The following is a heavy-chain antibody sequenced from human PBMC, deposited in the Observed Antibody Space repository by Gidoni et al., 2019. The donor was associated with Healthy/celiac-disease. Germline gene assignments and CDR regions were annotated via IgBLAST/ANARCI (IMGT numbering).Heavy chain of an antibody. V-gene: IGHV3-43*02. Sequence: EVQLVESGGGVVQPGGSLRLSCAASGFTFDDYAMHWVRQAPGKGLEWVSLISGDGGSTYYADSVKGRFTISRDNSKNSLYLQMNSLRTEDTALYYCAKDISYEYSSGEGGDYWGQGTLVTVSS. D-gene: IGHD6-19*01. CDR1: GFTFDDYA. CDR2: ISGDGGST. J-gene: IGHJ4*02. CDR3: AKDISYEYSSGEGGDY.